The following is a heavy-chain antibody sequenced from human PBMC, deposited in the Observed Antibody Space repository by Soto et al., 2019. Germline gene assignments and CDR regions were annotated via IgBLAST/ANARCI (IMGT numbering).Heavy chain of an antibody. V-gene: IGHV1-24*01. D-gene: IGHD2-15*01. J-gene: IGHJ4*02. CDR3: ATNIVVVVAATPPRDY. CDR2: FDPEDGET. Sequence: GASVKVSCKVSGYTLTELSMHWVRQAPGKGLEWMGGFDPEDGETIYAQKFQGRVTMTEDTSTDTAYMELSSLRSEDTAVYYCATNIVVVVAATPPRDYWGQGTLVTVSS. CDR1: GYTLTELS.